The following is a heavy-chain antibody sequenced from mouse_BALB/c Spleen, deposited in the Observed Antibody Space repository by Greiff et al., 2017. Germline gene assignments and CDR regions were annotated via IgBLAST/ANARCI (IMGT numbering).Heavy chain of an antibody. D-gene: IGHD2-4*01. Sequence: EVQLMESGGGLVQPGGSRKLSCAASGFTFSDYGMAWVRQAPGKGPEWVAFISNLAYSIYYADTVTGRFTISRENAKNTLYLEMSSLRSEDTAMYYCARDNDYDGFAYWGQGTLVTVSA. CDR1: GFTFSDYG. CDR2: ISNLAYSI. J-gene: IGHJ3*01. V-gene: IGHV5-15*02. CDR3: ARDNDYDGFAY.